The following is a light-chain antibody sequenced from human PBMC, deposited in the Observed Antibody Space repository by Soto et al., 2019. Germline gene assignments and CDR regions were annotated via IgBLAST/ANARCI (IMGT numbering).Light chain of an antibody. CDR3: QQRNVWPPIT. CDR1: QSILTS. V-gene: IGKV3-11*01. Sequence: EVVCTQCPATLSWSPVERATLSCSAXQSILTSLAWYRQKPGQAPRLXIXDAXNRANGVPARFGGSGSGTDLTLTLNSLEPEDFAAYYCQQRNVWPPITFGQGTRLEI. J-gene: IGKJ5*01. CDR2: DAX.